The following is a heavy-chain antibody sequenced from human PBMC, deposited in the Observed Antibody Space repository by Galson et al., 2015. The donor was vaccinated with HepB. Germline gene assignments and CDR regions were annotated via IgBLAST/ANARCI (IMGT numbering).Heavy chain of an antibody. Sequence: SLRLSCAASGFTFSSYGMHWVRQAPGKGLEWVAVIWYDGSNKYYADSVKGRFTISRDNSKNTLYLQMNSLRAEDTAVYYCARDKRLNRYYFDYWGQGTLVTVSS. J-gene: IGHJ4*02. CDR2: IWYDGSNK. V-gene: IGHV3-33*08. CDR1: GFTFSSYG. CDR3: ARDKRLNRYYFDY.